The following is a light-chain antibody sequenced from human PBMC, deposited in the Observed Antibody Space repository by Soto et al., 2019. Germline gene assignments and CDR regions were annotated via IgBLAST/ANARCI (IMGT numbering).Light chain of an antibody. Sequence: ELVMTQSQATLSVSTGERATLYCRASQSVSSNLAWYQQKPGQAPRLLIYGASTRATGIPARFSGSGSGTEFTLTISSLQSEDFAVYYCQQYNNWPPYTFGQGTKLEIK. CDR3: QQYNNWPPYT. CDR2: GAS. V-gene: IGKV3-15*01. J-gene: IGKJ2*01. CDR1: QSVSSN.